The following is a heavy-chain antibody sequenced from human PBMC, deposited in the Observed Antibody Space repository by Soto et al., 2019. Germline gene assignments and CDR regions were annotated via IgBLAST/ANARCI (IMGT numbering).Heavy chain of an antibody. V-gene: IGHV1-69*13. CDR2: IIPIFGTA. J-gene: IGHJ4*02. CDR1: GGTFSSYA. CDR3: ARTRIVGATEGPYYFDY. Sequence: GASVKVSCKASGGTFSSYAISWVRQAPGQGLEWMGGIIPIFGTANYAQKFQGRVTITADESTSTAYMELSSLRSEDTAVYYCARTRIVGATEGPYYFDYWGQGTLVTVSS. D-gene: IGHD1-26*01.